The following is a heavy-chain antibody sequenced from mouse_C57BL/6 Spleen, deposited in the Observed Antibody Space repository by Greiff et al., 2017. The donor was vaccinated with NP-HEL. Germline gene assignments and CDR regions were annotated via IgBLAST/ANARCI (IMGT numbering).Heavy chain of an antibody. D-gene: IGHD1-1*01. J-gene: IGHJ4*01. CDR2: IDPSDSYT. Sequence: VQLQQSGAELVMPGASVKLSCKASGYTFTSYWMHWVKQRPGQGLEWIGEIDPSDSYTNYNQKFKGKSTLTVDKSSSTAYMQLSSLTSEDSAVYYCARGIYYYGSSPMDYWGQGTSVTVSS. CDR3: ARGIYYYGSSPMDY. CDR1: GYTFTSYW. V-gene: IGHV1-69*01.